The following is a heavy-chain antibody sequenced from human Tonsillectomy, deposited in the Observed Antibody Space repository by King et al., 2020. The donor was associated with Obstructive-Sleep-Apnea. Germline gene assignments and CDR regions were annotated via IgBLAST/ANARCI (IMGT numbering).Heavy chain of an antibody. V-gene: IGHV4-39*07. CDR1: GGSISSSSYY. CDR3: ARGRGGGSYLDY. J-gene: IGHJ4*02. CDR2: IYYTGGT. Sequence: QLQESGLGLVKPSETLSLTCGVSGGSISSSSYYWGWIRQAPGKGLEWIGNIYYTGGTNYNPSLKSRVTISVDTSKNHFSLKLRSVTAADTAVYYCARGRGGGSYLDYWGQGNLVIV. D-gene: IGHD3-10*01.